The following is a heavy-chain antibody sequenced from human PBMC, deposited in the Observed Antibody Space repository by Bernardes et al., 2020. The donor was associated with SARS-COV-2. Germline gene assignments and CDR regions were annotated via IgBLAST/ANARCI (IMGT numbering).Heavy chain of an antibody. CDR1: GYTLTELS. CDR2: FDPEDGET. CDR3: ATVPAAPTYYYYGMDV. V-gene: IGHV1-24*01. Sequence: ASVKVSCKVSGYTLTELSMHWVRQAPGKGLEWMGGFDPEDGETTYAQKFQGRVTMTEDTSTDTAYMELSSLRSEDTAVYYCATVPAAPTYYYYGMDVWGQGTTVTVSS. D-gene: IGHD2-2*01. J-gene: IGHJ6*02.